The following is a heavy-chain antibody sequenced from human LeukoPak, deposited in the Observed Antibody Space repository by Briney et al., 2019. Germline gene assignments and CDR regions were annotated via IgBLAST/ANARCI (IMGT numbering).Heavy chain of an antibody. J-gene: IGHJ4*02. D-gene: IGHD3-22*01. CDR2: IYHSGST. CDR3: ARNWDYYDSSGYYRDY. CDR1: GYSISNGYY. Sequence: PSETLSLTCAVSGYSISNGYYWGWIRQPPGKGLEWIGSIYHSGSTYYNPSLKSRVTISVDTSKNQFPLKLSSVTAADTAVYYCARNWDYYDSSGYYRDYWGQGTLVTVSS. V-gene: IGHV4-38-2*01.